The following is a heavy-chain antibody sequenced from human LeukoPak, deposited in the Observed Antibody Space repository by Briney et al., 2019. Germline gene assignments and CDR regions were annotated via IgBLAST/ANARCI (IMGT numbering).Heavy chain of an antibody. D-gene: IGHD6-13*01. V-gene: IGHV1-2*04. CDR3: ARDRGVSSSWPTPGSV. Sequence: RASVKVSCKASGYTFTGYYMHWVRQAPGQGLEWMGWINPNSGGTNYAQKFQGWVTMTRDTSISTAYMELSSLRSEDTAVYYCARDRGVSSSWPTPGSVWGQGTTVTVSS. CDR2: INPNSGGT. CDR1: GYTFTGYY. J-gene: IGHJ6*02.